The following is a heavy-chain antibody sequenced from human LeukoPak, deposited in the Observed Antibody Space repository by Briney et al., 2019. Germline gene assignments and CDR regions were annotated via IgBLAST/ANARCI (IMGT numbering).Heavy chain of an antibody. V-gene: IGHV3-30*04. CDR1: GFTFSGYA. CDR2: ISYDGSNK. CDR3: ARDRIAAPSTDWFDP. J-gene: IGHJ5*02. Sequence: GRSLRLSCAASGFTFSGYAMHWVRQAPGKGLEWVAVISYDGSNKYHADSVKGRFTISRDNSKNTLYLQMNSLRGEDTAVYYCARDRIAAPSTDWFDPWGQGTLVTVSS. D-gene: IGHD6-13*01.